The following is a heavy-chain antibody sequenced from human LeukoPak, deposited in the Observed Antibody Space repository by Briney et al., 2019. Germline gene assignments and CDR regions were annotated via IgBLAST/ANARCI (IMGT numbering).Heavy chain of an antibody. J-gene: IGHJ4*02. CDR3: ARVKGSYYSVLDY. CDR1: GFTFSTYA. Sequence: GGSVRLSCAASGFTFSTYAMSWVRQAPGKGLEWVSSISGSGGSTYYADSVKGRFTISRDNSKNTLYLQMNSLRAEDTAVYYFARVKGSYYSVLDYWGQGTLVTVSS. CDR2: ISGSGGST. V-gene: IGHV3-23*01. D-gene: IGHD3-10*01.